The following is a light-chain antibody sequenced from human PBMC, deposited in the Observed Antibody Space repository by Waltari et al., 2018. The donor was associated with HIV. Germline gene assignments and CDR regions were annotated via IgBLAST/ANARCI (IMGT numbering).Light chain of an antibody. CDR2: EVT. V-gene: IGLV2-23*02. CDR3: SSYAGGHSWV. CDR1: SNDLGNHNL. J-gene: IGLJ3*02. Sequence: QSALTQPASVSGSLGQSVVISCTGTSNDLGNHNLVSWYQHHPGKVPRIIIYEVTERPSGVSNRCSGSKSANTASLMISGLQAEDEADYYCSSYAGGHSWVFGGGTKLTVL.